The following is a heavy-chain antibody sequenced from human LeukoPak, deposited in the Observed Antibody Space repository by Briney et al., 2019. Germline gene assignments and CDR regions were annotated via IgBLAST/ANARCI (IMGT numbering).Heavy chain of an antibody. CDR3: ARAADCSGGSCYFWFNP. CDR2: IYHSGST. D-gene: IGHD2-15*01. V-gene: IGHV4-59*12. CDR1: GGSISGYY. Sequence: SETLSLTCTVSGGSISGYYWSWIRQPPGKGLEWIGYIYHSGSTYYNPSLKSRVTISVDRSKNQFSLKLSSVAAADTAVYYCARAADCSGGSCYFWFNPWGQGTLVTVSS. J-gene: IGHJ5*02.